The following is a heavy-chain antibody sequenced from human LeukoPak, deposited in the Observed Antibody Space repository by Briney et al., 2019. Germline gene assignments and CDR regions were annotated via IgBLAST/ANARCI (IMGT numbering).Heavy chain of an antibody. CDR3: ARDMSRYGDYGWFDP. CDR2: IYYSGST. Sequence: SETLSLTCCVSGGPISCYYWRWIRQPPPRVLEWIGYIYYSGSTNYNPSLKSRVTISVDTSKNQYSLKLSSVTAADTAVYYCARDMSRYGDYGWFDPWGQGTLVTVSS. D-gene: IGHD4-17*01. CDR1: GGPISCYY. V-gene: IGHV4-59*01. J-gene: IGHJ5*02.